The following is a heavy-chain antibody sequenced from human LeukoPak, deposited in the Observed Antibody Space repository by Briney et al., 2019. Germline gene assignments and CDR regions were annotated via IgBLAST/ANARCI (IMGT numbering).Heavy chain of an antibody. Sequence: SETLSLTCAVYGGSFSGYSWSWIRQPPGKGLEWIGYIYHSGSTYYNPSLKSRVTISVDRSKNQFSLKLSSVTAADTAVYYCAVYGDYIDPWGQGTLVTVSS. V-gene: IGHV4-30-2*01. CDR1: GGSFSGYS. J-gene: IGHJ5*02. D-gene: IGHD4-17*01. CDR3: AVYGDYIDP. CDR2: IYHSGST.